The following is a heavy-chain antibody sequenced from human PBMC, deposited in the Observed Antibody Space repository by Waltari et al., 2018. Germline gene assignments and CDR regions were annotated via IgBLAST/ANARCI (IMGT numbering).Heavy chain of an antibody. D-gene: IGHD2-15*01. CDR3: TRELVVGIVFEY. CDR2: VYSSGST. Sequence: QVQLQESGPGLVKPSEPLSLTCTVSGGSTTGYYWSWIRQPAGMRLEWIGRVYSSGSTMYNPSLKSRVTMAVESKNQLSLKLSSVTAADTAVYYCTRELVVGIVFEYWGQGTLVTVSS. J-gene: IGHJ4*02. CDR1: GGSTTGYY. V-gene: IGHV4-4*07.